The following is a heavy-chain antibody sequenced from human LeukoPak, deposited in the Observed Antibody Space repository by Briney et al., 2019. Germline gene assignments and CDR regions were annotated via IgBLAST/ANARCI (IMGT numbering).Heavy chain of an antibody. D-gene: IGHD6-6*01. CDR2: INHSGST. CDR1: SGSFSGYY. J-gene: IGHJ4*02. CDR3: ARKPYYPQSSKTLDY. Sequence: KPSETLSLTCAVYSGSFSGYYWSWIRQPPGKGLEWIGEINHSGSTNYNPSLKSRVTISVDTSKNQFSLKLSSVTAADTAVYYCARKPYYPQSSKTLDYWGQGTLVTVSS. V-gene: IGHV4-34*01.